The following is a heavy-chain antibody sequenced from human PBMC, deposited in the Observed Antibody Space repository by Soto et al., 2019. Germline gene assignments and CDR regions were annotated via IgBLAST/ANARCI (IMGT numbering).Heavy chain of an antibody. CDR3: ATLGSIAVAGGSAFDI. Sequence: GASVKVSCKASGYTFTSYDINWVRQATGQGLEWMGWMNPNSGNTGYAQKFQGRVTMTRNTSISTDYMELSSLRSEDTAVYYCATLGSIAVAGGSAFDIWGQGTMVTVSS. CDR2: MNPNSGNT. J-gene: IGHJ3*02. D-gene: IGHD6-19*01. V-gene: IGHV1-8*01. CDR1: GYTFTSYD.